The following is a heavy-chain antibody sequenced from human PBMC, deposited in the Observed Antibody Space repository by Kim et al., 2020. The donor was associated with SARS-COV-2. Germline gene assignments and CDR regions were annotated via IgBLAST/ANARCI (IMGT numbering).Heavy chain of an antibody. V-gene: IGHV4-59*08. Sequence: SETLSLTCTVSGGSISSYYWSWIRQPPGKGLEWIGYIYYSGSTNYNPSLKSRVTISVDTSKNQFSLKLSSVTAADTAVYYCARRSNSRYYYYGMDVWGQG. J-gene: IGHJ6*02. D-gene: IGHD1-1*01. CDR2: IYYSGST. CDR1: GGSISSYY. CDR3: ARRSNSRYYYYGMDV.